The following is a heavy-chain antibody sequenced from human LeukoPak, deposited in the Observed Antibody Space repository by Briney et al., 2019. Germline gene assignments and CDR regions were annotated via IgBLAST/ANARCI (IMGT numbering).Heavy chain of an antibody. Sequence: ASVKVSCKAAGYTVTRYYMFWGRQAPGQGLEWMGRINPNSGGTNYAQKFQGRVTMTRDTSISTAYMELSRMRSNDTAVYYCARGYCSGGSCYSVENWFDPWGQGTLVTVSS. CDR2: INPNSGGT. V-gene: IGHV1-2*06. D-gene: IGHD2-15*01. CDR1: GYTVTRYY. CDR3: ARGYCSGGSCYSVENWFDP. J-gene: IGHJ5*02.